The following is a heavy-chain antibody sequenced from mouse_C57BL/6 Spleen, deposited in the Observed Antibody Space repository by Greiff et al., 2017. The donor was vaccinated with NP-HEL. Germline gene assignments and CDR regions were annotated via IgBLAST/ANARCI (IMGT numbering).Heavy chain of an antibody. J-gene: IGHJ2*01. CDR2: INPSTGGT. D-gene: IGHD1-1*01. V-gene: IGHV1-42*01. CDR3: ARLDGSSYFDY. CDR1: GYSFTGYY. Sequence: VQLQQSGPELVKPGASVKISCKASGYSFTGYYMNWVKQSPEKSLEWIGEINPSTGGTTYNQKFKAKATLTVDKSSSTAYMQLKSLTSEDSAVYYCARLDGSSYFDYWGQGTTLTVSS.